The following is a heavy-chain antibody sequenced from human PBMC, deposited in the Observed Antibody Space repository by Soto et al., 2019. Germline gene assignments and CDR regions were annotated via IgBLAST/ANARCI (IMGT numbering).Heavy chain of an antibody. D-gene: IGHD3-9*01. Sequence: QVQLQESGPGLVKPSQTLSLTCTVSGGSLSSGGYYWSWIRQHPGKGLEWIGYIYYSGSTYYNPSLKSRVTKSLDTSKNQFSLKLSSVTAADTAVYYCARTHPVSDYDILTGYPRSSHMDVWGQGTTVTVSS. J-gene: IGHJ6*02. CDR1: GGSLSSGGYY. V-gene: IGHV4-31*03. CDR2: IYYSGST. CDR3: ARTHPVSDYDILTGYPRSSHMDV.